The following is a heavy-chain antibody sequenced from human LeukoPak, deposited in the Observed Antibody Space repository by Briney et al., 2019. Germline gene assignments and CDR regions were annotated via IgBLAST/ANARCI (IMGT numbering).Heavy chain of an antibody. V-gene: IGHV1-69*13. CDR2: IIPIFGTA. Sequence: SVKVSCKASGGTFSSYAISWVRQAPGQGLEWMGGIIPIFGTANSAQKFQGRVTITADESTSTAYMELSSLRSEDTAVYYCAREGYCSSTSCPDAFDIWGQGTMVTVSS. CDR1: GGTFSSYA. J-gene: IGHJ3*02. CDR3: AREGYCSSTSCPDAFDI. D-gene: IGHD2-2*01.